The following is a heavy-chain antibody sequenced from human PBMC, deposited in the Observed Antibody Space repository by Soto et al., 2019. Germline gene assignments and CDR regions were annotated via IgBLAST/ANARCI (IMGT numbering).Heavy chain of an antibody. CDR1: GGSFTSNNW. J-gene: IGHJ4*02. V-gene: IGHV4-4*02. CDR2: IDRTGST. Sequence: SETLSLTCAVSGGSFTSNNWWTWVRQPPGQGLEWIGEIDRTGSTNYNPSLKSRVTISLDKSENQFSLKVTSLTAADTAVYYCASRDPGTSVDYWGQGTLVTVSS. D-gene: IGHD1-7*01. CDR3: ASRDPGTSVDY.